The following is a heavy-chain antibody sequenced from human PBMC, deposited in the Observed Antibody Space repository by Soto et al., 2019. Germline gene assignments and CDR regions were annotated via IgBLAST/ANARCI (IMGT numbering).Heavy chain of an antibody. CDR2: IIGSGGKT. CDR3: ARENSTSFSYT. CDR1: GFSFSTYA. Sequence: EVQLLESGGGLVQPGGSLRLSCAAYGFSFSTYAMNCVRQAPGKGLEWVAAIIGSGGKTYYADSVKGRFTISRDNSKNSLDLTMNTLRAEDTAVYYCARENSTSFSYTCGQGTLVTVSS. D-gene: IGHD2-2*01. V-gene: IGHV3-23*01. J-gene: IGHJ5*02.